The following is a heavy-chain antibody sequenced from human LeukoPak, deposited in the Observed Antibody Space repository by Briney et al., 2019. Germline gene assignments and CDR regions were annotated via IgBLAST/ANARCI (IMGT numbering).Heavy chain of an antibody. D-gene: IGHD4-17*01. CDR3: ARAWVYGDYGH. Sequence: SETLSLTCAVYGGSFSGYYWSWIRQPPGKGPEWIGEINHSGSTNYNPSLKSRVTISVDTSKNQFSLKLSSVTAADTAVYYCARAWVYGDYGHWGQGTLVTVSS. V-gene: IGHV4-34*01. CDR1: GGSFSGYY. J-gene: IGHJ4*02. CDR2: INHSGST.